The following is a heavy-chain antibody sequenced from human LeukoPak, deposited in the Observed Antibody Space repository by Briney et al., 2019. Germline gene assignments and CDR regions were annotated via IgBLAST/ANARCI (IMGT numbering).Heavy chain of an antibody. CDR1: GFTFSSYG. V-gene: IGHV3-33*01. D-gene: IGHD5-24*01. J-gene: IGHJ4*02. CDR2: IWYDGSST. CDR3: ARSRDAYIHGVY. Sequence: GGSLRLSCAASGFTFSSYGMHWVRQAPGKGLKWVAVIWYDGSSTDYADSVKGRFTISRDNSKNTLFLQMSSLRAEDTAVYYCARSRDAYIHGVYWGQGTLVTVSS.